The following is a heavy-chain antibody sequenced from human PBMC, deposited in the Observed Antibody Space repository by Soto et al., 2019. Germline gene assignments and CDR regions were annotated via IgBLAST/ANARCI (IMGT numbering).Heavy chain of an antibody. CDR3: ARRAPFDVVPAPMSMYGNDDNLYYHYSMDV. CDR1: GCSISSSTYY. D-gene: IGHD2-2*01. CDR2: FFIGGNT. Sequence: SETLSLTCPVSGCSISSSTYYWGWMRQPPGKGLEWIASFFIGGNTYYNPSLKCRVTISVDTSKNHFSLKLSSVTAADTALYYCARRAPFDVVPAPMSMYGNDDNLYYHYSMDVWGLGTTVT. V-gene: IGHV4-39*01. J-gene: IGHJ6*02.